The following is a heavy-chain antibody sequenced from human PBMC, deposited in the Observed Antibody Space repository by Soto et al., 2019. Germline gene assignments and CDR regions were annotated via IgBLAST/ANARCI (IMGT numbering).Heavy chain of an antibody. CDR2: IIPIFGTA. D-gene: IGHD2-2*01. J-gene: IGHJ6*02. CDR3: ARDFLGYCSSTRCSGSYYYYGMDV. CDR1: GGTFSSYA. V-gene: IGHV1-69*01. Sequence: QVQLVQSGAEVKKPGSSVKVSCKASGGTFSSYAISWVRQAPGQGLEWMGGIIPIFGTANYAQKFQGRVTIPADESTSTAYMELSSLRAEDTAVYYCARDFLGYCSSTRCSGSYYYYGMDVWGQGTTVTVSS.